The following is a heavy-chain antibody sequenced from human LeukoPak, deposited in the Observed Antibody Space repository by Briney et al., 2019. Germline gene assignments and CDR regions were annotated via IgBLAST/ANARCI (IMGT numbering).Heavy chain of an antibody. V-gene: IGHV3-23*01. J-gene: IGHJ4*02. D-gene: IGHD3-10*01. CDR3: ARAAMVRGVDYFDS. CDR2: ISGSGGAT. CDR1: GFTFSSYS. Sequence: PGGSLRLSCAASGFTFSSYSMTWVRQAPGKGLEWVSVISGSGGATYYADSVKGRFTISRDNSKNTLYLQMNSLRAEDTAVYYCARAAMVRGVDYFDSWGQGTLVTVS.